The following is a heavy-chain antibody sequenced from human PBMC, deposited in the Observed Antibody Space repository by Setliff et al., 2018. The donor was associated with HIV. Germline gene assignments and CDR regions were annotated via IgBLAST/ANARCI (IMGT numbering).Heavy chain of an antibody. V-gene: IGHV5-51*01. J-gene: IGHJ4*02. CDR2: IYPADSDT. Sequence: GESLKISCKGSGYNFTSFWIAWVRQMPGKGLEWMGIIYPADSDTRYSPSFQGQVTISADKSISTAFLQGRSLKASDTAIYYCARLPSLLWFGELNYYFDYWGQGTLVTVPS. CDR1: GYNFTSFW. D-gene: IGHD3-10*01. CDR3: ARLPSLLWFGELNYYFDY.